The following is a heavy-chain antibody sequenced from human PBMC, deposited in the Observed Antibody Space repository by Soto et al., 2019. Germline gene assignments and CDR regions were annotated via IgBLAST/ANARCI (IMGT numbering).Heavy chain of an antibody. V-gene: IGHV3-15*07. Sequence: GGSLRLSCAASGFTFSNAWMNWVRQAPGKGLEWVGRIKSKTDGGTTDYAAPVKGRFTISRDDSKNTLYLQMNSLKTEDTAVYSCTTQLFSVAGTIIGGGDYYYGMDVWGQGTTVTVSS. CDR2: IKSKTDGGTT. CDR1: GFTFSNAW. J-gene: IGHJ6*02. D-gene: IGHD6-19*01. CDR3: TTQLFSVAGTIIGGGDYYYGMDV.